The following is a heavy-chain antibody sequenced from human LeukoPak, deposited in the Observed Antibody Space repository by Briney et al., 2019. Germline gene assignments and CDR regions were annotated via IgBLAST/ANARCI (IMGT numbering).Heavy chain of an antibody. CDR2: IYSGGST. CDR3: ARSSNYYYYYYMDV. CDR1: GFTVSSNY. V-gene: IGHV3-53*01. Sequence: GGSLRLSCAASGFTVSSNYMSWVRQAPGKGLEWVSVIYSGGSTYYADSVKGRFTISRDNYKNTLYLQMNSLRAEDTAVYYCARSSNYYYYYYMDVWGKGTTVTVSS. J-gene: IGHJ6*03. D-gene: IGHD4-11*01.